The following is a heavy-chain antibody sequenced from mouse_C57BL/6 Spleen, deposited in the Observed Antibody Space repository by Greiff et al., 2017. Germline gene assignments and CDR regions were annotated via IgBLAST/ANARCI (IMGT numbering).Heavy chain of an antibody. D-gene: IGHD2-4*01. CDR2: IWRGGST. Sequence: VQRVESGPGLVQPSQSLSITCTVSGFSLTSYGVHWVRQSPGKGLEWLGVIWRGGSTDYNAAFMSRLSITKDNSKSQVFFKMNSLQADDTAIYYCAKTHDYDDYYAMDYWGQGTSVTVSS. CDR3: AKTHDYDDYYAMDY. J-gene: IGHJ4*01. CDR1: GFSLTSYG. V-gene: IGHV2-5*01.